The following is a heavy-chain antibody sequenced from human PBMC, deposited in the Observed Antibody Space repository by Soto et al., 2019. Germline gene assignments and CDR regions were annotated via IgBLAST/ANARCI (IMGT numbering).Heavy chain of an antibody. Sequence: GESLKISCKTSGYSLTTYWFAWVRQMPGKGLEWMGIIYLSDSDTIYSPSAQGHFTISADKSIKTAYLQWSSLKASDTAIYYCATTFDYNGYIDPWGQGTQATVSS. CDR1: GYSLTTYW. J-gene: IGHJ5*02. V-gene: IGHV5-51*01. CDR3: ATTFDYNGYIDP. D-gene: IGHD4-4*01. CDR2: IYLSDSDT.